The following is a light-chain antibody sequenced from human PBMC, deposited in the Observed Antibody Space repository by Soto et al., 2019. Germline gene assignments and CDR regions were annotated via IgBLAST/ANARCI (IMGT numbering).Light chain of an antibody. CDR1: QDVSTN. CDR3: QHYNTWPPYS. Sequence: ETVMTQSPYTLSVSPGESATLSCRASQDVSTNLAWFQQKPGQTPRLVLYGASKRATGIPARFSGSGSGRHFTLTISSLQSEDFGVYYCQHYNTWPPYSFGQGTKVDIK. V-gene: IGKV3-15*01. J-gene: IGKJ2*03. CDR2: GAS.